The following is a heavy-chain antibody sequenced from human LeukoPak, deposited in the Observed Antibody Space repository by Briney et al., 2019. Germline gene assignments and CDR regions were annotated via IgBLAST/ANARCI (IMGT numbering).Heavy chain of an antibody. CDR1: GGTFSSYA. CDR3: AGGCGGGSCYSGSFFFDY. J-gene: IGHJ4*02. D-gene: IGHD2-15*01. V-gene: IGHV1-69*04. CDR2: IIPILGIA. Sequence: ASVKVSCKASGGTFSSYAISWVRQAPGQGLEWMGRIIPILGIANYAQKFQGRVTITADKSTSTAYMELSSLRSEDTAVYYCAGGCGGGSCYSGSFFFDYWGQGTLVTVSS.